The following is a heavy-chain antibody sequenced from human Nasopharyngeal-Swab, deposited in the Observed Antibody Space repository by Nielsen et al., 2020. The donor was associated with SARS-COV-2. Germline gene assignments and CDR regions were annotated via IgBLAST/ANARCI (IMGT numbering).Heavy chain of an antibody. Sequence: GESLKISCAASEVTVSSNYMSWVRQAPGKGLEWVSVIYSGGSTYYADSVKGRFTISRDNSKNTLYLQMNSLRAEDTAVYYCARDLGMAGGMDVWGQGTTVTVSS. CDR3: ARDLGMAGGMDV. J-gene: IGHJ6*02. CDR1: EVTVSSNY. CDR2: IYSGGST. V-gene: IGHV3-53*01. D-gene: IGHD6-19*01.